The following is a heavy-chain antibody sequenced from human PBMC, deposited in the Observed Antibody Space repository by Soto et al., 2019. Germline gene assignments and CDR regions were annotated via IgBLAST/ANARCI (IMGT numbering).Heavy chain of an antibody. D-gene: IGHD2-21*01. V-gene: IGHV1-69*02. Sequence: QVQLVQSGAEVKKPGSSVKVSCKASGGTFSSYPISWVRQAPGQGLEWMGRIIPILNIANYAQKFQGRVTLTQDKSTDADYMALSSLSTDDTAVYYCARTAAATDSLDWFDTWGQGPLVTVSS. CDR2: IIPILNIA. CDR1: GGTFSSYP. J-gene: IGHJ5*02. CDR3: ARTAAATDSLDWFDT.